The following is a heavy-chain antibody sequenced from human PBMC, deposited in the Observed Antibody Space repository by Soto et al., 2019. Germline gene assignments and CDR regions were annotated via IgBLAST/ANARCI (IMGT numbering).Heavy chain of an antibody. V-gene: IGHV4-4*07. D-gene: IGHD5-12*01. J-gene: IGHJ4*02. CDR1: GGSINTFY. CDR2: IFSSGST. CDR3: AREGSYSAYNFAHGIQLWSFDF. Sequence: SETLSLTCTVSGGSINTFYWSWVRQPAGKGLEWIGRIFSSGSTSFNPSLESRVAMSVDTSKSHFSLNLSSVTAADMAVYYCAREGSYSAYNFAHGIQLWSFDFWGQGALVTVSS.